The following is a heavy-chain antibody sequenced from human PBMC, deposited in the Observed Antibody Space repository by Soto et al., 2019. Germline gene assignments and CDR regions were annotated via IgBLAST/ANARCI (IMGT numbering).Heavy chain of an antibody. CDR2: ISSSSSTI. V-gene: IGHV3-48*02. CDR1: GFTFSSYS. J-gene: IGHJ3*02. Sequence: EVQLVESGGGLVQPGGSLRLSCAASGFTFSSYSMNWVRQAPGKGLEWVSYISSSSSTIYYADSVKGRFTISRDKAKNSLHLQMKSLRDEDTAVYYCARDGRIGYSGRLFPAFDIWGQGTMVTVSS. D-gene: IGHD5-12*01. CDR3: ARDGRIGYSGRLFPAFDI.